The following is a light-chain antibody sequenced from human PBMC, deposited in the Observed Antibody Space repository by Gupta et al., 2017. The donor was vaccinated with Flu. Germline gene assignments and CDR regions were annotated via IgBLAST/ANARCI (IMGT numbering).Light chain of an antibody. CDR2: DVT. Sequence: MTMSSTGNSSDVGAYNCVSWYQQHPGKAPQVMIYDVTTRPSGVSDRFSGSKSGTTASLTISCLQAEDEADYYCGSRTSGDTLLVFGTGTKVSVL. J-gene: IGLJ1*01. V-gene: IGLV2-14*03. CDR3: GSRTSGDTLLV. CDR1: SSDVGAYNC.